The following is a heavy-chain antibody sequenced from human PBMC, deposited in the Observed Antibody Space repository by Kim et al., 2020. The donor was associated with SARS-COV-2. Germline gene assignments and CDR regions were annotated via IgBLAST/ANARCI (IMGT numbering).Heavy chain of an antibody. J-gene: IGHJ3*02. Sequence: ASVKVSCKASGYTFTSYGISWVRQAPGQGLEWMGWISAYNGNTNYAQKLQGRVTMTTDTSTSTAYMELRSLRSDDTAVYYCARTDLTGYYDDAFDIWGQGTMVTVSS. D-gene: IGHD3-9*01. CDR1: GYTFTSYG. CDR3: ARTDLTGYYDDAFDI. CDR2: ISAYNGNT. V-gene: IGHV1-18*04.